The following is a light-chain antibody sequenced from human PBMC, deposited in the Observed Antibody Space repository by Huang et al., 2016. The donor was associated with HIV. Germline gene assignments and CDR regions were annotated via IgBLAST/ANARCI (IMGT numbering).Light chain of an antibody. J-gene: IGKJ1*01. CDR3: QQYDTLPLT. CDR2: DAS. Sequence: DIQMTQSPSSLSASLGDKVTITFQASLDINNYLNWYQHKPGKVPKPLISDASDLETGIPPRVSGSRSGTNFTLTVSSLQAEDIGTYYCQQYDTLPLTFGQGTNVEI. V-gene: IGKV1-33*01. CDR1: LDINNY.